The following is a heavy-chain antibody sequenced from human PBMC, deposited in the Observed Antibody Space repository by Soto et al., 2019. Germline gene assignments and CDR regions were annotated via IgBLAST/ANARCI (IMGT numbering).Heavy chain of an antibody. CDR1: GFTFNTYT. J-gene: IGHJ4*02. CDR3: AKDLDPGIAAAGLFDY. D-gene: IGHD6-13*01. V-gene: IGHV3-30-3*01. Sequence: GGSLRLSCAASGFTFNTYTMYWVRQAPGKWLEWVSLISYDGSNKYYSDSVKGRFTISRDNSKNTLYLQMNSLRAEDTAVYYCAKDLDPGIAAAGLFDYWGQGTLVTVSS. CDR2: ISYDGSNK.